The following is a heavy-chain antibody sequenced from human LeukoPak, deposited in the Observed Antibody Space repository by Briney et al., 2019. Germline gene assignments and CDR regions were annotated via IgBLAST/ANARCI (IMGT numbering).Heavy chain of an antibody. J-gene: IGHJ4*02. V-gene: IGHV3-48*03. CDR1: GLTFSSYA. Sequence: GGSLRLSCAASGLTFSSYAMHWVRQAPGKGLEWVSYISSSGSPTFYAASVKGRFTISRYNTNNSLFLQMNSLRAEDSAVYYCAREGSFYFDYWGQGTLATVSS. CDR2: ISSSGSPT. CDR3: AREGSFYFDY.